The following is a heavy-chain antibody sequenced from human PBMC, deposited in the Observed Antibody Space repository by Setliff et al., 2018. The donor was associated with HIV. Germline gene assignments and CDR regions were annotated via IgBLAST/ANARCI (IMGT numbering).Heavy chain of an antibody. CDR2: IIPIFGTA. CDR3: ARAPELYSSGWYYDD. D-gene: IGHD6-19*01. CDR1: GGTFSSYA. V-gene: IGHV1-69*13. J-gene: IGHJ4*02. Sequence: GASVKVSCKASGGTFSSYAISWVRQAPGQGLEWMGGIIPIFGTANYAQKFQGRVTITADESTSTAYMELSSLRSEDTAVYYCARAPELYSSGWYYDDWGQGTLVTVSS.